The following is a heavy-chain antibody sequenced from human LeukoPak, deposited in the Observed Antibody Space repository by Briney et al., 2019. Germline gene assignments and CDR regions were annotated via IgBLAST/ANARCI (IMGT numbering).Heavy chain of an antibody. CDR3: ARSAWYYYGSGSYLDY. Sequence: GGSLRLSCAVSGFTFTDTYMTWIRQAPGKGLESLSYISPSGTDISYADSVKGRFTISRDNAKNSLYLQMNSLRAEDTAVYYCARSAWYYYGSGSYLDYWGQGTLVTVSS. D-gene: IGHD3-10*01. CDR2: ISPSGTDI. CDR1: GFTFTDTY. J-gene: IGHJ4*02. V-gene: IGHV3-11*04.